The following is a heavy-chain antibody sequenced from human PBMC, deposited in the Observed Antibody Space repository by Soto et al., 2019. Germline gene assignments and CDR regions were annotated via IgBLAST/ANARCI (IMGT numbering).Heavy chain of an antibody. Sequence: GESLKISCKGSGYSFSTYWIGWVRQLPGKGLEWMGIIYPGDSDTRYSPSFQGQVTISADKSISTAYLQWSSLKASDTAMYYCARRELPPECFHHWGQGTLVTVSS. CDR3: ARRELPPECFHH. CDR2: IYPGDSDT. CDR1: GYSFSTYW. D-gene: IGHD1-7*01. J-gene: IGHJ1*01. V-gene: IGHV5-51*01.